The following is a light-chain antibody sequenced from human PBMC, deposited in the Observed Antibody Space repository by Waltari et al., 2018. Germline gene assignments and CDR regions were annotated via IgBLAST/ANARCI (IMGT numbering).Light chain of an antibody. CDR2: DVN. V-gene: IGLV2-14*03. CDR1: SSDIGRSNY. J-gene: IGLJ2*01. Sequence: QSALTQPASVSGSPGQSITIPCTGTSSDIGRSNYVSWYQHHPGKAPKLMIFDVNNRPSGVSNRFSGSKSGNTASLTISGLQAEDEADYYCSSYTTTSSLLVVFGGGTKLTVL. CDR3: SSYTTTSSLLVV.